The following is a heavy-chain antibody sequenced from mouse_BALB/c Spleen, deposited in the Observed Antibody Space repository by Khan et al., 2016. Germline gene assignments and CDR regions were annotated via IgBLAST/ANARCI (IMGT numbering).Heavy chain of an antibody. D-gene: IGHD1-1*01. J-gene: IGHJ2*01. CDR1: GYSFTGYY. V-gene: IGHV1S34*01. Sequence: LVKTGASVKISCKASGYSFTGYYMHWVKQSHGKSLEWIGYISCYNGATSYNQKFKGKATFTVDTSSSTAYMQFNSLTSEDSAVYYSTRYGSSFPYYFDYWGQGTTLTVSS. CDR3: TRYGSSFPYYFDY. CDR2: ISCYNGAT.